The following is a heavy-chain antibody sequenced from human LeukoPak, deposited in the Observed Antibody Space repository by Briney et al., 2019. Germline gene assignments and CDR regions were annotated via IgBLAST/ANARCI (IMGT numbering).Heavy chain of an antibody. J-gene: IGHJ6*03. V-gene: IGHV4-59*02. D-gene: IGHD4-11*01. CDR1: GGSVRSDY. CDR3: ARAYSNYDSLYYYYMDV. CDR2: IFHSGNT. Sequence: SETLSLTCTVSGGSVRSDYWTWIRQPPGKGLEWIGYIFHSGNTNYNPSLKSRVTISVDTSKNQFSLKLSSVTAADTAVYYCARAYSNYDSLYYYYMDVWAKGPRSPSP.